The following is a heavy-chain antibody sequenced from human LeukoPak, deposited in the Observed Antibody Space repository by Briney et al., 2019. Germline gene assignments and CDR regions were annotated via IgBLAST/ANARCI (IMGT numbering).Heavy chain of an antibody. D-gene: IGHD1-7*01. V-gene: IGHV3-30-3*01. J-gene: IGHJ3*02. CDR3: ARVHWNYDAFDI. Sequence: GGSLRLSCAASGFTFSSYAMHWVRQAPGKGLEWVAVISYDGSNKYYADSVKGRFTISRDNSKNTLYLQMNSLRAEDTAVYYCARVHWNYDAFDIWGQGTMVTVSS. CDR1: GFTFSSYA. CDR2: ISYDGSNK.